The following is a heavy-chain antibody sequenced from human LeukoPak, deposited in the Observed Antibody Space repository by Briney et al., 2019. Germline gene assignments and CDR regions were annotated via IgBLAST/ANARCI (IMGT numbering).Heavy chain of an antibody. V-gene: IGHV1-2*02. CDR1: GYTFTGYY. J-gene: IGHJ1*01. Sequence: ASVKVSCKASGYTFTGYYMHWVRQAPGQGLEWMGWINPNSGGTNYAQKFQGRVTMTRDTSISTAYMELSRLRSDDTAVYYCESEFGYCSGGSCYSAPTEYFQHWGQGTLVTVSS. D-gene: IGHD2-15*01. CDR2: INPNSGGT. CDR3: ESEFGYCSGGSCYSAPTEYFQH.